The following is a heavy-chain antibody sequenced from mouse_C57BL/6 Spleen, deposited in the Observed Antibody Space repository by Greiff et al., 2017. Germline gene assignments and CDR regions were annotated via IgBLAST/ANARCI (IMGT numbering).Heavy chain of an antibody. CDR2: IYPGDGDT. J-gene: IGHJ4*01. D-gene: IGHD2-1*01. CDR1: GYAFSSSW. V-gene: IGHV1-82*01. CDR3: ASGRNYEGDY. Sequence: QVQLQQSGPELVKPGASVKISCKASGYAFSSSWMNWVKQRPGKGLEWIGLIYPGDGDTNYNGKFKGKATLTADKSSSTAYMQLSSLTSEDSAVYFCASGRNYEGDYWGQGTSVTVSS.